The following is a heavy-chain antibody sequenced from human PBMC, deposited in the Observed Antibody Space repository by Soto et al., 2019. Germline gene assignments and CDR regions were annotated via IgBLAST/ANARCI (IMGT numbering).Heavy chain of an antibody. Sequence: QVQLVESGGGLVKPGGSLRLSCAASGFTFSDYYMSWIRQAPGKGLDWVSYISSSGSTIYYADSVKGRFTISRDNAKKSLYLQMNSLRAEDTAVYYCARAVAAAGYYYYYYYYMDVWGKGTTVSVAS. D-gene: IGHD6-13*01. V-gene: IGHV3-11*01. CDR1: GFTFSDYY. J-gene: IGHJ6*03. CDR2: ISSSGSTI. CDR3: ARAVAAAGYYYYYYYYMDV.